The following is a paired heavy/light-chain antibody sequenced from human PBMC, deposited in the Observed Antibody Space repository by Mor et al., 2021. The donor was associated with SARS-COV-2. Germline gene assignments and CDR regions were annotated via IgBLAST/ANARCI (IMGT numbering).Light chain of an antibody. CDR1: SSNIGSNT. V-gene: IGLV1-44*01. CDR2: SNN. J-gene: IGLJ1*01. Sequence: QSVLTQPPSASGTPGQRVTISCSGSSSNIGSNTVNWYQQLPGTAPKLLIYSNNQRPSGVPDRFSGSKSGTSASLAISGLQSEDEADYYCAAWDDSLNAHYVFGTGTKVTVL. CDR3: AAWDDSLNAHYV.
Heavy chain of an antibody. V-gene: IGHV1-8*03. Sequence: QVQLVQSGAEVKKPGASVKVSCKASGYTFTSYDINWVRQATGQGLEWMGWMNPNSGNTGYAQKFQGRVTITRNTSISTAYMELSSLRSEDTAVYYCARASPLGPRSKPRPAKNYYFDYWGQGTLVTVSS. J-gene: IGHJ4*02. CDR1: GYTFTSYD. CDR2: MNPNSGNT. D-gene: IGHD2-2*01. CDR3: ARASPLGPRSKPRPAKNYYFDY.